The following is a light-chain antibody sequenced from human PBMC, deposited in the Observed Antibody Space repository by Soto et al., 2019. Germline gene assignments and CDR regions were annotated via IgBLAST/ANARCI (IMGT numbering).Light chain of an antibody. CDR2: GAS. Sequence: EIVMTQSPDTLSVSPVERATLSCRASQSVSSSLAWYQQKPGQAPRLLIYGASTRATGIPARFSGSGSGTEFTLTISSLQSEDFAVHYCQQYNNWPPLTFGGGTKVEIK. V-gene: IGKV3-15*01. CDR1: QSVSSS. CDR3: QQYNNWPPLT. J-gene: IGKJ4*01.